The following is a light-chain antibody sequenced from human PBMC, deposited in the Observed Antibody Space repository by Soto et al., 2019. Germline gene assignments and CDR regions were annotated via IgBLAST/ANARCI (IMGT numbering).Light chain of an antibody. CDR3: QQYGSSPMT. V-gene: IGKV3-20*01. CDR2: GAS. Sequence: EIVLTQSPGTLSLSPGERATLSCRASQIFTSNYLAWYQQTPGQTPRLLIYGASIRPAGIPYRFSGSGSRTDFTLPISQLDPEDLAFYYCQQYGSSPMTFGQGTKVEI. CDR1: QIFTSNY. J-gene: IGKJ1*01.